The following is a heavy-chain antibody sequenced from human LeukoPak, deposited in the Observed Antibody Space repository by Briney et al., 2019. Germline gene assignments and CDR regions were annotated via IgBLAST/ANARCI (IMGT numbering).Heavy chain of an antibody. CDR1: GFTFRSCG. D-gene: IGHD6-6*01. Sequence: GGSLRLSCAACGFTFRSCGMQWVRQAPGKGLEYVAAVSSNGGSTDYANSVKGRFTISRDNAKNSLFLQMNSLRDEDTPVYYCARGFSSSPYFDYWGQGTLVTVSS. J-gene: IGHJ4*02. V-gene: IGHV3-64*01. CDR3: ARGFSSSPYFDY. CDR2: VSSNGGST.